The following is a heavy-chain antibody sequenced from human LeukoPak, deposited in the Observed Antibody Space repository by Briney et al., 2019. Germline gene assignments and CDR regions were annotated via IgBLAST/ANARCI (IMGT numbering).Heavy chain of an antibody. J-gene: IGHJ4*02. CDR1: GFTFSSYS. D-gene: IGHD3-22*01. Sequence: GGSLRLSCAASGFTFSSYSMNWVRQAPGKGLEWLSYISSSSSTIYYADSVKGRFTISRDNAKNSLYLQMNSLRAEDTAVYYCARVRYDSSVHGRLDYWGQGTLVTVSS. CDR3: ARVRYDSSVHGRLDY. CDR2: ISSSSSTI. V-gene: IGHV3-48*01.